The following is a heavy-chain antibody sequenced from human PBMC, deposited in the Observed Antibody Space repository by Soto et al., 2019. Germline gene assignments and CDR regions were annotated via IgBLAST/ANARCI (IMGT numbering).Heavy chain of an antibody. J-gene: IGHJ4*02. D-gene: IGHD6-25*01. Sequence: QEQVVQSGPAMKETGSSVKVSCRASGIMSSGYGFSWVRQAPGQGLEWVGMINHILDSTHYAQNLQGRVSLSVDKSRATAYLEVTSLRLEDTAIYVCAPMKRASLDSWGRGTVVTVSS. V-gene: IGHV1-69*09. CDR2: INHILDST. CDR3: APMKRASLDS. CDR1: GIMSSGYG.